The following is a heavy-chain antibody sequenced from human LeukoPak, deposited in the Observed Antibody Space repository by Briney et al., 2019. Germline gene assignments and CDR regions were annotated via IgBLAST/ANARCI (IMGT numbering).Heavy chain of an antibody. D-gene: IGHD3-9*01. V-gene: IGHV3-7*01. CDR2: IKQDGSEK. CDR1: GFTFSSYW. Sequence: PGGSLRLSCAASGFTFSSYWMSWVRQAPGKGLEWVANIKQDGSEKYYVDSVKGRFTISRDNAKNSLYLQMNSLRAEDTAVYYCARELRYFDWFKYTREGAFDIWGQGTMVTVSS. CDR3: ARELRYFDWFKYTREGAFDI. J-gene: IGHJ3*02.